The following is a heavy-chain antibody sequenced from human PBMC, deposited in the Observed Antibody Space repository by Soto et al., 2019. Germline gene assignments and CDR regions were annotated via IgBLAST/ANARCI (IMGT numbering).Heavy chain of an antibody. CDR3: ARDRADIVLMVYAIDY. Sequence: EVQLVESGGGLVQPGGSLRLSCAASGFTFSSYWMSWVRQAPGKGLEWVANIKRDGSEKYYVDSVKGRFTISRDNAKNSLYLQMNSLRAEDTAVYYCARDRADIVLMVYAIDYWGQGTLVTVSS. V-gene: IGHV3-7*01. CDR2: IKRDGSEK. D-gene: IGHD2-8*01. CDR1: GFTFSSYW. J-gene: IGHJ4*02.